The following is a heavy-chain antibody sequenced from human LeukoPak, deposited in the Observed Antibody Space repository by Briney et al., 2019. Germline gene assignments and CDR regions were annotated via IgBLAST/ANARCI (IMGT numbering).Heavy chain of an antibody. CDR3: ARDSSGWYYFDY. D-gene: IGHD6-19*01. V-gene: IGHV1-2*02. CDR2: INPNSGGT. J-gene: IGHJ4*02. CDR1: GYTFTGYY. Sequence: GASVKVSCKASGYTFTGYYMHWVRQAPGQGLEWMGWINPNSGGTNYAQKFQGRVTMTRDMSISTAYMELSRLRSDDTAVYYCARDSSGWYYFDYWGQGTLVTVSS.